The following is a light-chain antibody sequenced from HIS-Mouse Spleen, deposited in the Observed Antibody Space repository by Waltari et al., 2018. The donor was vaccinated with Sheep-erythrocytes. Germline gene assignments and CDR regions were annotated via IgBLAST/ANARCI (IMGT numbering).Light chain of an antibody. J-gene: IGLJ3*02. CDR2: EGS. CDR1: SSDVGSYNL. CDR3: CSYAGSSTPWV. Sequence: QSALTQPASVSGSPGQSITISCTGTSSDVGSYNLVSWYQQHPGKAPKLMIYEGSKRPSGVSNRFAGSKSGNPASLTISGLQAEDEADYYCCSYAGSSTPWVFGGWTKLTVL. V-gene: IGLV2-23*01.